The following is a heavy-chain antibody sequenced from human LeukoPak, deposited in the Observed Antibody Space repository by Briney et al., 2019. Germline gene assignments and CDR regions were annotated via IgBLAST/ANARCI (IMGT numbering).Heavy chain of an antibody. CDR2: IYYSGST. D-gene: IGHD3-9*01. J-gene: IGHJ6*02. Sequence: SQTLSLTCTVSGGSISSGDYYWSWIRQPPGKGLEWIGYIYYSGSTYYNPSLKSRVTISVDTSKNQFSLKLSSVTAADTAVYYCARVPQYYDILTGPLGMDVWGQGTTVTVSS. CDR1: GGSISSGDYY. CDR3: ARVPQYYDILTGPLGMDV. V-gene: IGHV4-30-4*01.